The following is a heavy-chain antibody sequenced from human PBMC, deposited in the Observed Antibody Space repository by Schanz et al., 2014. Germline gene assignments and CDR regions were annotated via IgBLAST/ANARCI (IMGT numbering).Heavy chain of an antibody. D-gene: IGHD1-26*01. Sequence: QVQLVQSGAEVKKPGASVKVSCKASGYTLTGFGVSWVRQAPGQGREWMGWISAYSGNSKYAQKLQGRVTMTTDTSTNTAYMELRGLTSDDTAVYYCARFNSGSHSPPYYYYGMDVWGQGTTVTVSS. CDR3: ARFNSGSHSPPYYYYGMDV. CDR2: ISAYSGNS. CDR1: GYTLTGFG. J-gene: IGHJ6*02. V-gene: IGHV1-18*01.